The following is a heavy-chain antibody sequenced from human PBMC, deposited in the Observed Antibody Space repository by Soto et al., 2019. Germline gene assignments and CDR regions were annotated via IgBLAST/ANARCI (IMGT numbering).Heavy chain of an antibody. J-gene: IGHJ4*02. D-gene: IGHD3-10*01. Sequence: QVRLQQWGAGLLKPSETLSLTCGVYGESSSTYYWNWIRQSPGKGLEWIADIHYNGRTNYNPSLKSRLTISVDTSQKQFSLKLTSVSAADTAVYYCVMFEEPAPGSGTLADFWGQGTLVTVSS. CDR3: VMFEEPAPGSGTLADF. CDR1: GESSSTYY. CDR2: IHYNGRT. V-gene: IGHV4-34*01.